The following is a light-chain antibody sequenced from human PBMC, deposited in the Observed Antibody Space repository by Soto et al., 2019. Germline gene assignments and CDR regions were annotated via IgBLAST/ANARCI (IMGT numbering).Light chain of an antibody. CDR3: QQYHNWPIT. V-gene: IGKV1-5*01. J-gene: IGKJ5*01. CDR2: DAS. Sequence: DIQMTQSPSTLSASVGDRVTISCRSRQSISSWLAWYQQKPGKAPKLLIYDASSLESGVPSRFSGSGSGTEFTLTISSLQSEDFAVYYCQQYHNWPITFGQGTRLEI. CDR1: QSISSW.